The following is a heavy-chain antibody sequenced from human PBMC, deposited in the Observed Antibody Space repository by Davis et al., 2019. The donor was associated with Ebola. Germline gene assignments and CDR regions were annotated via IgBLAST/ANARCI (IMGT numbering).Heavy chain of an antibody. Sequence: GGSLRLSCKASGYSFTSYWIGWVRQMPGKGLEWMGIIYPGDSDTRYSPSFQGQVTISVDRYISTAYLQWSSLKASDTAMYYCARHVIASSSSGYYGHFDYWGQGTLVTVSS. D-gene: IGHD3-22*01. CDR3: ARHVIASSSSGYYGHFDY. V-gene: IGHV5-51*01. CDR2: IYPGDSDT. J-gene: IGHJ4*02. CDR1: GYSFTSYW.